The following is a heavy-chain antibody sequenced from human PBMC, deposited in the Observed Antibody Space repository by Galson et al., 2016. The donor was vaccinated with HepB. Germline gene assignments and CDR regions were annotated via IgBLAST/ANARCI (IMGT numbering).Heavy chain of an antibody. CDR3: ARQSLGYYYYMDV. CDR1: GFTFSKYS. V-gene: IGHV3-33*01. CDR2: LWFDGSPK. J-gene: IGHJ6*03. Sequence: SLRLSCAASGFTFSKYSMHWVRQAPGKGLGWVAVLWFDGSPKYYADSVKGRFAISRDNSNNTLYLEINSLRAEDTAVYYCARQSLGYYYYMDVWGKGTTVTVSS.